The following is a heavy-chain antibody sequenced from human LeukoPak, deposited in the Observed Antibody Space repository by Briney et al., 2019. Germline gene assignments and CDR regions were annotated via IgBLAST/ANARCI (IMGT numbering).Heavy chain of an antibody. CDR3: ARGLYTYYYDSSAFFDY. CDR2: INPHSGGT. D-gene: IGHD3-22*01. J-gene: IGHJ4*02. CDR1: GYTFTGYY. V-gene: IGHV1-2*02. Sequence: EASVKVSCKASGYTFTGYYMHWVRQAPGQGLERMGWINPHSGGTNYAQKCQGRVTMTRDTSISTAYMELSRLRSDDTAVYYCARGLYTYYYDSSAFFDYWGQGTLVTVSS.